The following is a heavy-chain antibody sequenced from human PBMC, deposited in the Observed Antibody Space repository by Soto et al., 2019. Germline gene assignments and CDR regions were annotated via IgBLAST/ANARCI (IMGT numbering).Heavy chain of an antibody. CDR3: ARTLLAVAGTIPPHAFDI. J-gene: IGHJ3*02. V-gene: IGHV6-1*01. CDR2: TYYRSKWYN. Sequence: PSQTLSLTCAISGDSVSSNGAAWNWIRQSPSRGLEWLGRTYYRSKWYNDYAVSVKSRITINPDTSKNQFSLQLNSVTPEDTAVYYCARTLLAVAGTIPPHAFDIWGQGTMVTVSS. CDR1: GDSVSSNGAA. D-gene: IGHD6-19*01.